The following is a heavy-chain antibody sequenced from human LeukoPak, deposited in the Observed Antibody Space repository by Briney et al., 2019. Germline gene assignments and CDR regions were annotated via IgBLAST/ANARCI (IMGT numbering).Heavy chain of an antibody. V-gene: IGHV4-39*01. CDR3: ARAPPRRKWLLLDY. J-gene: IGHJ4*02. Sequence: SETLSLTCTVSGGSINSGTFYWGWIRQPPGKGLEWIGSMYYDGSSYYNPSLKSRVTTSVDTSKNQFSLKLSSVAAADTAVYYCARAPPRRKWLLLDYWGQGTLVTVSS. CDR2: MYYDGSS. D-gene: IGHD3-22*01. CDR1: GGSINSGTFY.